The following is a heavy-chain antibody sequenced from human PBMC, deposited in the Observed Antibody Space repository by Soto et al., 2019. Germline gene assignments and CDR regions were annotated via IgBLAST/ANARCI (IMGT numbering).Heavy chain of an antibody. J-gene: IGHJ4*02. CDR3: AKSQIGAARYGDY. V-gene: IGHV3-23*01. D-gene: IGHD6-13*01. Sequence: GGSLRLSCAASGFSFSDYLMHWVRQAPGKGLEWVSAISGSGGTTYYADSVKGRFTISRDNSKNTLYLQMNNLRAEDTAVYYCAKSQIGAARYGDYWGQGTLVTVSS. CDR2: ISGSGGTT. CDR1: GFSFSDYL.